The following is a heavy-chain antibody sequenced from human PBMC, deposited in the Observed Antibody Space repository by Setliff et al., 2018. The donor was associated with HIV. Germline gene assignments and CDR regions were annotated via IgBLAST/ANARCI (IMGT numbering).Heavy chain of an antibody. V-gene: IGHV4-61*02. CDR2: VFTSGDT. Sequence: SETLSLTCTVSGDSIGRGNYYWTWIRQPAGKALEWIGRVFTSGDTKYTPNYTPSLKGRVTISVDTAKNQLYLKLSSVTAADTAVYYCAKYAYSEEVGVSGFDPWGPGILVTVSS. D-gene: IGHD2-8*01. CDR1: GDSIGRGNYY. CDR3: AKYAYSEEVGVSGFDP. J-gene: IGHJ5*02.